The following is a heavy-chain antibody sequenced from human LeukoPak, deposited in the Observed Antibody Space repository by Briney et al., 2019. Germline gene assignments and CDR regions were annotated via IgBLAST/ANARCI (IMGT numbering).Heavy chain of an antibody. J-gene: IGHJ4*02. CDR1: GFTVAANY. CDR2: LYSGGSA. D-gene: IGHD3-10*01. V-gene: IGHV3-53*01. CDR3: ATPGGSGDYPYPTYFNY. Sequence: GGSLRLSCAVSGFTVAANYMTWVRQAPGQGLEWVSVLYSGGSAYYADSVKGRFTISRDLSKNTLFLQMNSLRAEDTAVYYCATPGGSGDYPYPTYFNYWGQGTLITVSS.